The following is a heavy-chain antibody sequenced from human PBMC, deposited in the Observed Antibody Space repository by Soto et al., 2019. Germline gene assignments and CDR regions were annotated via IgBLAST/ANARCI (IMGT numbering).Heavy chain of an antibody. Sequence: QVQLHQWGAGLLKPSAILSLTCAVYNGSFMGFYWTWVRQSPGKGLEWIGEINHIGSPNYNPSLKSRAAISIDTSKQQCSLRLTSLTAADTAVYYCASLSGGRFLDKGDYWGQGIQVTVSS. CDR3: ASLSGGRFLDKGDY. D-gene: IGHD3-3*01. J-gene: IGHJ4*02. CDR1: NGSFMGFY. CDR2: INHIGSP. V-gene: IGHV4-34*01.